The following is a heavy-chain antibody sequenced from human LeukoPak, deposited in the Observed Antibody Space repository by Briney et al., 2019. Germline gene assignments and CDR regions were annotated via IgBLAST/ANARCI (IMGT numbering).Heavy chain of an antibody. J-gene: IGHJ4*02. D-gene: IGHD3-10*01. CDR2: INTDGSIT. CDR3: ARDRGPRTGFMVREAYDY. CDR1: GFTVSSIY. Sequence: GGSLRLSCAVSGFTVSSIYMSWVRQAPGQGLVWVSRINTDGSITNYADSVKGRFSISRDNAKNTLYLQMSSLRAEDTAVYYCARDRGPRTGFMVREAYDYWGQGTLVTVSS. V-gene: IGHV3-74*01.